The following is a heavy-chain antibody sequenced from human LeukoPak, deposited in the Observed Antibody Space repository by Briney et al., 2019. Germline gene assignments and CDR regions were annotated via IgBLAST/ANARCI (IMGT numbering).Heavy chain of an antibody. V-gene: IGHV3-74*01. CDR1: GLTFSRYW. Sequence: GGSLRLSCAASGLTFSRYWMHWIRQAPGKGLVWVSHISSDGTRTHYADSVKGRFTIPRDNANETLCLQMDSLKVEDTATYYCAKSPYYHLFHYYMDVWGKGTTVTVS. CDR3: AKSPYYHLFHYYMDV. J-gene: IGHJ6*03. CDR2: ISSDGTRT. D-gene: IGHD3-22*01.